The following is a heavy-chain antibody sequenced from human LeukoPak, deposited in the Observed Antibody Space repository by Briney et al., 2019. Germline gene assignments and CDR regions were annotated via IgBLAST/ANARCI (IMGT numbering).Heavy chain of an antibody. CDR3: ARWAQQRHFDY. CDR2: ISSGSSII. V-gene: IGHV3-48*01. J-gene: IGHJ4*02. Sequence: GGSLRLSCAASGFTFSTYSMNWVRQALGKGLEWVSHISSGSSIIYYADSVKGRFTISRDNAKNSLYLQMNSLRAEDTAVYYCARWAQQRHFDYWGQGTLVTVSS. CDR1: GFTFSTYS. D-gene: IGHD6-13*01.